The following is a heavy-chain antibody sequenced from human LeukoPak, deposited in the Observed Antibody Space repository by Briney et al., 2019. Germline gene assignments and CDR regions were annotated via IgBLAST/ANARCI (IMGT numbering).Heavy chain of an antibody. D-gene: IGHD2-2*01. CDR1: GGSISSYY. J-gene: IGHJ4*02. Sequence: PSETLSLTCTVSGGSISSYYWSWIRQPPGKGLEWIGYIYYSGSTNYNPSLKSRVTISVDTSKNQFSLKLSSVTAADMAVYYCARHCSSTSCYVGWGQGTLVTVSS. CDR3: ARHCSSTSCYVG. CDR2: IYYSGST. V-gene: IGHV4-59*08.